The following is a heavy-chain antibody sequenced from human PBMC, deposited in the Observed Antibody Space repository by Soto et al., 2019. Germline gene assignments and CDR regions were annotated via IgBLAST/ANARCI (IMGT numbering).Heavy chain of an antibody. CDR2: LVVGTGNT. CDR3: ATGAYCSGGSCSDYYYYYYGMDV. D-gene: IGHD2-15*01. V-gene: IGHV1-58*01. CDR1: GFTFRSSA. Sequence: SVKVSCKTSGFTFRSSAVQWVRQARGQRLEWIGWLVVGTGNTNYAQKFQQRVTISSDRSTNTVSMELSSLTSEDTAVYYCATGAYCSGGSCSDYYYYYYGMDVWGQGTTVTVSS. J-gene: IGHJ6*02.